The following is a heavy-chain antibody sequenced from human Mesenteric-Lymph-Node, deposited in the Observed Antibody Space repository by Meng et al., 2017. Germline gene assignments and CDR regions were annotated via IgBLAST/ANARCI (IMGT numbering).Heavy chain of an antibody. Sequence: GSLRLSCAAYGGSFSGYYWSWIRQPPGKGLEWIGEINHSGSTNYNPSLKSRVTMSVDTSKNQFSLKLSSVTAADTAVYYCARLPRITIFGVVTQILYYYGMDVWGQGTTVTVSS. J-gene: IGHJ6*02. CDR2: INHSGST. D-gene: IGHD3-3*01. CDR3: ARLPRITIFGVVTQILYYYGMDV. V-gene: IGHV4-34*01. CDR1: GGSFSGYY.